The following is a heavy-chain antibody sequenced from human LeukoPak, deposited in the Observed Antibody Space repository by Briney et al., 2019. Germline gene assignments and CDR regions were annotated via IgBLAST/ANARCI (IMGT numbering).Heavy chain of an antibody. J-gene: IGHJ6*02. CDR3: ARHLPSAGYSNYYYGMDV. CDR2: IYYSGST. CDR1: GGSISSYY. V-gene: IGHV4-59*08. Sequence: LETLSLTCTVSGGSISSYYWSWIRQPPGKGLEWIGYIYYSGSTNYNPSLKSRVTISVDTSKNQFSLKLSSVTAADTAVYYCARHLPSAGYSNYYYGMDVWGQGTTVTVSS. D-gene: IGHD6-13*01.